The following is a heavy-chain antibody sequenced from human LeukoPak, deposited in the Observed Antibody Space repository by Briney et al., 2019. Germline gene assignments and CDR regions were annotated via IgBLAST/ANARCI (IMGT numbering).Heavy chain of an antibody. D-gene: IGHD3-10*01. V-gene: IGHV3-74*01. CDR2: ISIDGSIT. Sequence: GGSLRLSCAASGFTFSSYWMHWVRQAPGKGLVWVSRISIDGSITTYADSVKGRFTTSRDNAKNTLYLQMNSLRAEDTAVYYCARRKSGGKYGSGNFYYYGMDVWGQGTTVTVSS. CDR1: GFTFSSYW. J-gene: IGHJ6*02. CDR3: ARRKSGGKYGSGNFYYYGMDV.